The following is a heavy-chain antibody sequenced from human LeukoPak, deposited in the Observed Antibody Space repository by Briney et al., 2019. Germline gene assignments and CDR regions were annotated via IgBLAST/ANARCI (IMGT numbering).Heavy chain of an antibody. V-gene: IGHV3-23*01. D-gene: IGHD3-16*02. J-gene: IGHJ4*02. CDR2: ISGSGSST. Sequence: GSLRLSCPASGFTFSIYAISCVRQAPGKWLEWVSAISGSGSSTYYANSVKGRFTISRDNSKNTLYLQMNSLRAEDTAVYYCAKEMPPSYYDYVWGSYRSPWDYWGQGTLVTVSS. CDR3: AKEMPPSYYDYVWGSYRSPWDY. CDR1: GFTFSIYA.